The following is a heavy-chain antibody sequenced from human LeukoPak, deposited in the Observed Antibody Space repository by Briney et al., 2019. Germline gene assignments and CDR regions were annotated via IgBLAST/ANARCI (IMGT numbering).Heavy chain of an antibody. CDR1: GFTFSSYN. J-gene: IGHJ4*02. D-gene: IGHD2-2*01. V-gene: IGHV3-21*01. CDR3: ARDLTSCYDY. CDR2: ISSSSSYI. Sequence: GGSLRLSCAASGFTFSSYNMNWVRQAPGKGLEWVSSISSSSSYIYYADSVKGRFTTSRDNAKNSLYLQMNSLRAEDTAVYYCARDLTSCYDYWGQGTLVTVSS.